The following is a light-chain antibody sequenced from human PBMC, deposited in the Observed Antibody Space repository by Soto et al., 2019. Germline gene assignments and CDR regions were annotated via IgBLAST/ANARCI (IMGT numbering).Light chain of an antibody. J-gene: IGKJ5*01. V-gene: IGKV3-20*01. CDR3: QQYGNSPSN. CDR2: GAS. CDR1: QSVSNTY. Sequence: IVMASSRGSLSLSLVERASLSYSASQSVSNTYLAWYQQTTGQAPRLLISGASTRATGIPARFSGSWWGRDLASISSRLVPEDSVVYYCQQYGNSPSNFGQGTRLEIK.